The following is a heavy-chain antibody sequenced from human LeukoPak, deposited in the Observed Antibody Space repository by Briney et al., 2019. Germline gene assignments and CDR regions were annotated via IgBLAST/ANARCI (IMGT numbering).Heavy chain of an antibody. CDR1: GFTFSSYS. Sequence: GGSLRLSCAASGFTFSSYSMNWVRQAPGKGLEWVSSISSSSSYIYYADSVKGRFTISRDNAKNSLYLQMNSLRAEDTAVYYCARDRIAGAGTQDYYYYGMDVWGQGTTVTVSS. CDR2: ISSSSSYI. D-gene: IGHD6-13*01. V-gene: IGHV3-21*01. J-gene: IGHJ6*02. CDR3: ARDRIAGAGTQDYYYYGMDV.